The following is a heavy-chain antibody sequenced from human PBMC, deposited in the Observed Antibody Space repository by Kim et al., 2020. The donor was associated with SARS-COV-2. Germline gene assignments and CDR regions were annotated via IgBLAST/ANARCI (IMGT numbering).Heavy chain of an antibody. CDR2: ST. V-gene: IGHV4-4*09. Sequence: STNYNPSLKSRVTISVDTSKNQFSLKLSSVTAADTAVYYCASLRGYSSDYWGQGTLVTVSS. CDR3: ASLRGYSSDY. J-gene: IGHJ4*02. D-gene: IGHD5-18*01.